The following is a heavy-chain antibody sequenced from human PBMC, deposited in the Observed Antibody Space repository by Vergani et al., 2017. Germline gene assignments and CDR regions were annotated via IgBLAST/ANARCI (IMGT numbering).Heavy chain of an antibody. Sequence: EVQLVESGGGLVQPGGSLRLSCAASGFTFGHFWMHWVRQAPGKGLVWVSRVDSDGTGKIYADSVKGRFSISRDNAKKAVFLQMNNLRHEDTALYFCVKDNDYDADGPFDLWGRGTLVTVSS. D-gene: IGHD3-16*01. J-gene: IGHJ2*01. CDR2: VDSDGTGK. CDR3: VKDNDYDADGPFDL. CDR1: GFTFGHFW. V-gene: IGHV3-74*01.